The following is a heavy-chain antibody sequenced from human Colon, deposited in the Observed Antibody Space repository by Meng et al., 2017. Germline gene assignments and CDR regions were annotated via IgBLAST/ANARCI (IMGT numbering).Heavy chain of an antibody. CDR1: GGSMSGYY. CDR2: IYSSGRT. J-gene: IGHJ5*02. CDR3: ARVQRFCTGGICSNWFDP. D-gene: IGHD2-15*01. V-gene: IGHV4-4*07. Sequence: VPLPGSGPGLVKPSETLSLTCTVSGGSMSGYYWNWIRQPAGKGLEWIGHIYSSGRTNYNPSLKSRVTISVDSSKNQFSLNLTSVTAADTAVYFCARVQRFCTGGICSNWFDPWGQGTLVTASS.